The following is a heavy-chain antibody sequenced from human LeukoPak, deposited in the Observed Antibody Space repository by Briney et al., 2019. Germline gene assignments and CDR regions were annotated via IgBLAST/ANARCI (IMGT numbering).Heavy chain of an antibody. V-gene: IGHV3-23*01. CDR3: AKDPPKVRGVIGYFDY. CDR2: ISGSGGST. J-gene: IGHJ4*02. Sequence: GGSLRLSCAASGFTFSSYAMSWVRQAPGKGLEWVSAISGSGGSTYYADSVKGRFTISRDNSNNTLYLQMNSLRAEDTAVYYCAKDPPKVRGVIGYFDYWGQGTLVTVSS. CDR1: GFTFSSYA. D-gene: IGHD3-10*01.